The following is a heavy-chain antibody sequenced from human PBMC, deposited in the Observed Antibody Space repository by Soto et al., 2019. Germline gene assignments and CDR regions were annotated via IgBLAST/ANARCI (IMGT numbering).Heavy chain of an antibody. V-gene: IGHV1-69*04. J-gene: IGHJ4*02. CDR2: IIPILGIA. CDR3: ARDPSPPDY. CDR1: GYTFTSYD. Sequence: ASVKVSCKASGYTFTSYDINWVRQATGQGLEWMGRIIPILGIANYAQKFQGRVTITADKSMSTAYMELSSLRSEDTAVYYCARDPSPPDYWGQGTLVTVSS.